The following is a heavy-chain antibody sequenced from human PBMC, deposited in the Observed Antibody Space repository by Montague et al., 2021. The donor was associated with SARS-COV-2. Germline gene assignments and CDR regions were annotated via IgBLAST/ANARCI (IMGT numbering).Heavy chain of an antibody. J-gene: IGHJ4*02. CDR3: ARGARQGYGFRLGSFDS. CDR2: INHSGSN. D-gene: IGHD3-10*01. CDR1: GFNFISYD. Sequence: LRLYCAASGFNFISYDMNWVRQAPGKGLEWIGEINHSGSNNYNPPLKSRVTMSVDTSKNQFSLKLSSVTAADTAVYYCARGARQGYGFRLGSFDSWGQGTLVTVSS. V-gene: IGHV4-34*01.